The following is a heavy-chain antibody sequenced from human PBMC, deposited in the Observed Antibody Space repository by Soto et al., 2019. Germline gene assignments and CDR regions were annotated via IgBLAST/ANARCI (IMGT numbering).Heavy chain of an antibody. D-gene: IGHD6-13*01. CDR2: INAGNSNT. Sequence: QLTQSGAEVKKPGASVQVYCKASGFTFNNHAIHWVRQDPGQRLEWLGWINAGNSNTYYSEKFNGRVTFTRDTVATTVYMELTSLTSEDTSIYYGARDQSVIGGYVDWFDPWGQGTLVTVSS. J-gene: IGHJ5*02. CDR3: ARDQSVIGGYVDWFDP. CDR1: GFTFNNHA. V-gene: IGHV1-3*01.